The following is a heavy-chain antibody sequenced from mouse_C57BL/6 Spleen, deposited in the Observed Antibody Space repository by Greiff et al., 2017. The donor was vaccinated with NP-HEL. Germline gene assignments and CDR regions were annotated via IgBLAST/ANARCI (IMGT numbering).Heavy chain of an antibody. CDR1: GFTFSSYA. V-gene: IGHV5-4*01. CDR2: ISDGGSYT. J-gene: IGHJ3*01. D-gene: IGHD1-1*01. CDR3: ARGDYYGSSYEVFAY. Sequence: DVQLVESGGGLVKPGGSLKLSCAASGFTFSSYAMSWVRQTPEKRLEWVATISDGGSYTYYPDNVTGRFTISRDNAKNNLYLQMSHLKSEDTAMYYCARGDYYGSSYEVFAYWGQGTLVTVSA.